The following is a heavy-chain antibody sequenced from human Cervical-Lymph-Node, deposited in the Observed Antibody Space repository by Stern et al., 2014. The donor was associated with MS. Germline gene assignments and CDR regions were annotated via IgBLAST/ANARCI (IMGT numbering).Heavy chain of an antibody. CDR2: INPNPGGT. J-gene: IGHJ6*02. CDR1: GYIFTGFY. Sequence: QVQLVQSGAEVKKPGASVKVSCKTSGYIFTGFYIHWVRQAPGQGLEWMGWINPNPGGTNYAQTFQGRVTMSRDTTISTAYVELSSLTSDDTAVYYCARDQRGITIFGVVTDYYYLGMDVWGQGTTVTVSS. V-gene: IGHV1-2*02. CDR3: ARDQRGITIFGVVTDYYYLGMDV. D-gene: IGHD3-3*01.